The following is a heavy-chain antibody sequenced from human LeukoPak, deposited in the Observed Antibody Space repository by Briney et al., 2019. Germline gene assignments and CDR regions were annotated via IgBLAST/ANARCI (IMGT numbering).Heavy chain of an antibody. V-gene: IGHV1-18*01. CDR2: ISVNNGNT. D-gene: IGHD3-22*01. J-gene: IGHJ5*02. CDR1: GYSFPSFG. Sequence: ASVKVSCKASGYSFPSFGITWVRQAPGQGLEWMGWISVNNGNTNYAQNFQGRVTVTTDTSRSTVYMELRSLRSDDSAVYYCARNSYDSRTGFDPWGQGTLVTVTS. CDR3: ARNSYDSRTGFDP.